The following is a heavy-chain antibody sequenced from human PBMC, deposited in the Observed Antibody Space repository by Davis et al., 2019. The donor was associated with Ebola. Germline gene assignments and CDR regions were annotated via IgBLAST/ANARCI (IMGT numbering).Heavy chain of an antibody. V-gene: IGHV3-21*01. CDR1: GFTFSIYT. D-gene: IGHD1-26*01. J-gene: IGHJ4*02. CDR2: ISSSGSYI. Sequence: GESLKISCAASGFTFSIYTMNWVRQAPGEGLEWVSSISSSGSYIYYPDSVRGRFTISRDNAKNSLYLQMNSLRAEDTAVYYCVKEGTTTIWVDSDNWGQGTLVTVAS. CDR3: VKEGTTTIWVDSDN.